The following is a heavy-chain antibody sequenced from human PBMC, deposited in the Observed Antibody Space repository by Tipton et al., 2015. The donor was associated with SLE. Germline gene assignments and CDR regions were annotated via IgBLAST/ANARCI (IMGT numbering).Heavy chain of an antibody. CDR2: ISDMGNTI. CDR3: ARDGGPHAHGFDI. CDR1: EFTFSDFY. D-gene: IGHD4-23*01. V-gene: IGHV3-11*04. J-gene: IGHJ3*02. Sequence: GSLRLSCAASEFTFSDFYMSWIRQAPGKGLEWISFISDMGNTIFYADSVKGRFTISKDNAKNSLYLQMNSLRVEDTALYYCARDGGPHAHGFDIWGQGTMVTVSS.